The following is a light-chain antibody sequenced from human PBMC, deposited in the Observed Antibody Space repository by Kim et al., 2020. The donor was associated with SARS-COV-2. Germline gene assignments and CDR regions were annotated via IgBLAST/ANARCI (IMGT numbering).Light chain of an antibody. CDR3: SSDTRSSTLV. CDR2: DVS. CDR1: SSDVGGYDF. Sequence: QSVLTQPASVSGSPGQSITISCTVTSSDVGGYDFVSWYQQHPGKDPQLIIYDVSNRPSGVSNRFSGSKSGNTASLTISGLQAEDEADYYCSSDTRSSTLVFGGGTQLNVL. V-gene: IGLV2-14*03. J-gene: IGLJ2*01.